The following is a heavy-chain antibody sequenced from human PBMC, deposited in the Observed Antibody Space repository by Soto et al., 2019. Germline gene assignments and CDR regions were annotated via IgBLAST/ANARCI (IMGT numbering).Heavy chain of an antibody. J-gene: IGHJ6*02. V-gene: IGHV1-18*01. CDR2: ISAYNGNT. CDR1: GYTFTNYG. D-gene: IGHD3-3*02. CDR3: ARDRYLHPLALLVTRMDV. Sequence: QVQVVQSGAEVKKPGASVKVSCKASGYTFTNYGISWVRQAPGQGLEWMGWISAYNGNTNYAQKLQGRVTMTTDTSTSTAYMELRSLRSADTAVYSCARDRYLHPLALLVTRMDVWGQGTTVTVSS.